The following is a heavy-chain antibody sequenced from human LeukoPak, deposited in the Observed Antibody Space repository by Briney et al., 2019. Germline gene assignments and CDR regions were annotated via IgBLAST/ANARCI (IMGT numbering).Heavy chain of an antibody. Sequence: GESLKISCKGSGYSFTSYWIGWVRQMPGKGLEWMGIIYPGDSDTRYSPSFQGQVTISADKSISTAYLQWSSLKASDTAMYYCARIGGCSGGSCYSPYYYYYYYMDVWGKGTTVTVSS. V-gene: IGHV5-51*01. J-gene: IGHJ6*03. CDR1: GYSFTSYW. CDR3: ARIGGCSGGSCYSPYYYYYYYMDV. CDR2: IYPGDSDT. D-gene: IGHD2-15*01.